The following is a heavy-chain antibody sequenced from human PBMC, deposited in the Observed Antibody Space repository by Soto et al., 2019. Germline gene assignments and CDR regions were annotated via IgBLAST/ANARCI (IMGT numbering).Heavy chain of an antibody. Sequence: ASVKVSCKASGYTFTSYDFSWVRQAPGQGLEWMGWISTYNGNTHYAQNFQGRVTMTTDTSTSTAYMELRSLRSDDTAMFFCARGSPIAVAGTFDSWGQGTLVTVSS. CDR1: GYTFTSYD. V-gene: IGHV1-18*01. CDR3: ARGSPIAVAGTFDS. CDR2: ISTYNGNT. J-gene: IGHJ4*02. D-gene: IGHD6-19*01.